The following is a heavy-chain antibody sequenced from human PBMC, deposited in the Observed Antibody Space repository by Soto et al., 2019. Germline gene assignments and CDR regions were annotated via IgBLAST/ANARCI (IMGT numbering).Heavy chain of an antibody. CDR3: ARDGGYCSSTSCQTNWFDP. CDR1: GYTFINYG. Sequence: GASVKVSCKASGYTFINYGISWVRQAPGQRLEWMGWINAGNGNTKYSQKFQGRVTITRDTSASTAYMELSSLRSEDTPVYYCARDGGYCSSTSCQTNWFDPWGQGTLVTVS. J-gene: IGHJ5*02. D-gene: IGHD2-2*01. V-gene: IGHV1-3*01. CDR2: INAGNGNT.